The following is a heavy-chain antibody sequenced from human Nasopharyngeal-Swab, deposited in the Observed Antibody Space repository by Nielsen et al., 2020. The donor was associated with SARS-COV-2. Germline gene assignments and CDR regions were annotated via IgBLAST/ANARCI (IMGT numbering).Heavy chain of an antibody. CDR3: AKEVVDAFDI. J-gene: IGHJ3*02. V-gene: IGHV3-23*01. D-gene: IGHD2-15*01. CDR2: ISGSGGST. Sequence: GESLKISCAASGFTFSSYAMSWVRQAPGKGLEWVSAISGSGGSTYYADSAKGRFTISRDNSKNTLYLQMNSLRAEDTAVYYCAKEVVDAFDIWGQGTMVTVSS. CDR1: GFTFSSYA.